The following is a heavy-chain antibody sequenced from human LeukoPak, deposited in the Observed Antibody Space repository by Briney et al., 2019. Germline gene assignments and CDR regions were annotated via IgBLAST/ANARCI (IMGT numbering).Heavy chain of an antibody. J-gene: IGHJ4*02. D-gene: IGHD3-10*01. Sequence: SETLSLTCTVSGASISSTSYYWSWIRQHPGKGLEWIGYIYYSGSPYYNPSLKSRVTISVDRSKNQFSLELTSVTAADTAVYYCYGSGYWGQGTLVTVSS. CDR3: YGSGY. CDR2: IYYSGSP. CDR1: GASISSTSYY. V-gene: IGHV4-31*06.